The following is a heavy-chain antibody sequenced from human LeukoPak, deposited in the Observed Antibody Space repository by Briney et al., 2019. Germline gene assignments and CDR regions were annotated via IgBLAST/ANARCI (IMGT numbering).Heavy chain of an antibody. CDR3: ARDGSLGSEGLRPRYYYYYGMDV. D-gene: IGHD4-17*01. Sequence: GGSLRLSCAASGVTFSSYGMHWGRQAPGKGLEWVAVIWYDGSNKYYADSMKGRFTISRDNSKNTLYLQMNSLRAADTAVYYCARDGSLGSEGLRPRYYYYYGMDVWGQGTTVTVSS. J-gene: IGHJ6*02. CDR1: GVTFSSYG. CDR2: IWYDGSNK. V-gene: IGHV3-33*01.